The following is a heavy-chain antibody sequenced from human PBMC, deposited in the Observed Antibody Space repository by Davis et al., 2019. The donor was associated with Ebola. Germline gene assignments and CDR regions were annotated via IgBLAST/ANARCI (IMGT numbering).Heavy chain of an antibody. D-gene: IGHD3-3*01. J-gene: IGHJ4*02. CDR3: ARGRDFWRN. Sequence: SETLSLTCAVYGGSFSGYYWSWIRQPPGKGLEWIGEINHSGSTNYNPSLKSRVTISVDTSKNQFSLKLSSGTAADTAVYYCARGRDFWRNWGQGTLVTVSS. V-gene: IGHV4-34*01. CDR2: INHSGST. CDR1: GGSFSGYY.